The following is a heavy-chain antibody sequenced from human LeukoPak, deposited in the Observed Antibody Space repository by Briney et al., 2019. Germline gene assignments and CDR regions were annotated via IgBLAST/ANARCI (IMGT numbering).Heavy chain of an antibody. J-gene: IGHJ4*02. CDR1: GFTFSSYA. V-gene: IGHV3-23*01. CDR2: ISGSGGST. D-gene: IGHD5-18*01. Sequence: GGSLRLSCAASGFTFSSYAMSWVRQAPGKGLEWDSAISGSGGSTYYADSVKGRFTISRDNSKDTLYLQMNSLRAEDTAVYYCATIYVDIAMVLGLNYFDYWDQGTLVTVSS. CDR3: ATIYVDIAMVLGLNYFDY.